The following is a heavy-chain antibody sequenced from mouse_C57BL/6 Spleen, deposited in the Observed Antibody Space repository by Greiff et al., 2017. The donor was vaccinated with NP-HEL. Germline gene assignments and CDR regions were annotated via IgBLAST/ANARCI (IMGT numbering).Heavy chain of an antibody. J-gene: IGHJ2*01. D-gene: IGHD1-3*01. CDR1: GFNIKDDY. V-gene: IGHV14-4*01. CDR2: IDPENGDT. Sequence: VQLQQSGAELVRPGASVKLSCTASGFNIKDDYMHWVKQRPEQGLEWIGWIDPENGDTEYASKFQGKATITADTSSNTAYLQLSSLTSEDTAVYYCTTELKGFDYWGQGTTLTVSS. CDR3: TTELKGFDY.